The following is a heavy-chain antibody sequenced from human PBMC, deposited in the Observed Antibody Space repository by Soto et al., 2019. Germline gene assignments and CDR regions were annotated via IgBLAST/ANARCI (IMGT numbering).Heavy chain of an antibody. V-gene: IGHV5-51*01. CDR1: GYSFTSYW. CDR2: IYPGDSDT. D-gene: IGHD6-13*01. CDR3: ATYVDSSSPDAFDI. Sequence: GESLKISCKGSGYSFTSYWIGWVRQMPGKGLEWMGIIYPGDSDTRYSPSFQGQVTSSADKSISTAYLQWSSLKASGTAMYYCATYVDSSSPDAFDIWGQGTMVTVSS. J-gene: IGHJ3*02.